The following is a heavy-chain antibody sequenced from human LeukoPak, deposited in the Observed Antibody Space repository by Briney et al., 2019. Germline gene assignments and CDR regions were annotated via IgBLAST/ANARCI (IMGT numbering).Heavy chain of an antibody. CDR1: GYTFTNYY. Sequence: ASVKVSCKASGYTFTNYYMHWVRQGPGLGFEWMGWINPKSGGTSYPQTFQGGLTMTRDTSISTASMELSRLGSDDTAVYYCAPSANYYYFDYWGQGTLVTVSS. J-gene: IGHJ4*02. CDR3: APSANYYYFDY. D-gene: IGHD1-26*01. CDR2: INPKSGGT. V-gene: IGHV1-2*02.